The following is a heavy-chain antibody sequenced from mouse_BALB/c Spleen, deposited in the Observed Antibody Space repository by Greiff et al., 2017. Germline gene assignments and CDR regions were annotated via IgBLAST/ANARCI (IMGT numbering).Heavy chain of an antibody. J-gene: IGHJ4*01. CDR2: IDPANGNT. Sequence: EVKLVESGAELVKPGASVKLSCTASGFNIKDTYMHWVKQRPEQGLEWIGRIDPANGNTKYDPKFQGKATITADTSSNTAYLQLSSLTSEDTAVYYCAPYGNYDAMDYWGQGTSVTVSS. CDR1: GFNIKDTY. V-gene: IGHV14-3*02. D-gene: IGHD2-1*01. CDR3: APYGNYDAMDY.